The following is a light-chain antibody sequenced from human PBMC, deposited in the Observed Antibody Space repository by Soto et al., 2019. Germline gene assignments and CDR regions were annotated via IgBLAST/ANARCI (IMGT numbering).Light chain of an antibody. J-gene: IGLJ2*01. Sequence: QSALTQPASVSGSPGQSITISCTGTSSDVGGYNYVSWYQPHPGKAPKLMIYDVSNRPSGVSNRFSGSKSGNTASLTISGLQAEDEADYYCSSYTRSSTQVFGGGTKLTVL. CDR1: SSDVGGYNY. CDR2: DVS. V-gene: IGLV2-14*01. CDR3: SSYTRSSTQV.